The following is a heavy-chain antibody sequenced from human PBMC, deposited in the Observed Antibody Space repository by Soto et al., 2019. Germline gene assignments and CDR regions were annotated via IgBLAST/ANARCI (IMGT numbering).Heavy chain of an antibody. V-gene: IGHV4-34*01. J-gene: IGHJ4*02. D-gene: IGHD3-16*02. CDR2: INHSGST. CDR3: ARGNDYVWGSYRRYFDY. CDR1: GGSFSGYY. Sequence: SETLSLTCAVYGGSFSGYYWSWIRQPPGKGLEWIGEINHSGSTNYNPSLKSRVTISVDTSKNQFSLKLSSVTAADTAVYYCARGNDYVWGSYRRYFDYWGQGTLVTVSS.